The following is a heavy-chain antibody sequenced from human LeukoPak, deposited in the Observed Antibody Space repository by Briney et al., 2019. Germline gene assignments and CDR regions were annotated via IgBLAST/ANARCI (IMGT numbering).Heavy chain of an antibody. D-gene: IGHD3-9*01. CDR3: ARGFNPYDILTGYLGGAFDI. J-gene: IGHJ3*02. CDR2: IYSDGST. V-gene: IGHV3-53*01. Sequence: GGSLRLSCAASGFTVSSNYMSWVRQAPGKGLEWVSVIYSDGSTYYADSVKGRFTISRDNSKNTLYLQMNSLRAEDTAVYYCARGFNPYDILTGYLGGAFDIWGQGTMVTVSS. CDR1: GFTVSSNY.